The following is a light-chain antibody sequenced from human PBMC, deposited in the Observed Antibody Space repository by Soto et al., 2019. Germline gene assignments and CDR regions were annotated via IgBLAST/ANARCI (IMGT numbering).Light chain of an antibody. V-gene: IGKV3-15*01. CDR3: PQYSNWPIT. Sequence: EILMTKSRSTVTYSHLERSTLSFISSQSVSSSYLAWYQQKPGQAPRLLIYGASTRATGIPARFSGSGSGTEFTLTISSLQSEDFAVYCCPQYSNWPITVGQGTRLEV. CDR1: QSVSSSY. CDR2: GAS. J-gene: IGKJ5*01.